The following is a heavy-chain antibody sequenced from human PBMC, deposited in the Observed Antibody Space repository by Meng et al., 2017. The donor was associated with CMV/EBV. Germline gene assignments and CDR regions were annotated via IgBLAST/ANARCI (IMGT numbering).Heavy chain of an antibody. J-gene: IGHJ3*02. Sequence: GGSLRLSCAASGFTFDAYAMHWVRQAPGKGLEWVSGISWNSGSIGYADSVKGRFTISRDNAKNSLYLQMNSLRAEDTAVYYCARDQGGAFDIWGQGTMVTVSS. V-gene: IGHV3-9*01. CDR2: ISWNSGSI. CDR1: GFTFDAYA. CDR3: ARDQGGAFDI. D-gene: IGHD3-16*01.